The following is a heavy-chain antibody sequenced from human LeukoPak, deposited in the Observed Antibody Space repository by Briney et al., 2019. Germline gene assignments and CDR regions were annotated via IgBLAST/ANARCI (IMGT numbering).Heavy chain of an antibody. CDR1: GFTFSSYA. V-gene: IGHV3-23*01. D-gene: IGHD6-6*01. J-gene: IGHJ4*02. CDR3: AKGSSAVRPYFFDY. Sequence: GGSLRLSCAASGFTFSSYAMSWVRQAPGKGLEWVSGISGSGGSTYYADSVKGRFTISRDNSKNTLPLQMYSLRAEDTTVYYCAKGSSAVRPYFFDYWGQGILVTVSS. CDR2: ISGSGGST.